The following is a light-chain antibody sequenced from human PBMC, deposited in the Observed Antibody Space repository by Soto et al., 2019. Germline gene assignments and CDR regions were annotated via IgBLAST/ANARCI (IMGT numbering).Light chain of an antibody. Sequence: EIQMTQSPSTLAASVGDRVTITCRASQSISTWLAWYQQKPGKAPKVLIYKASSLESGVPPRFSGGGSGTEFTLTISSLQPGDFETYYCQQYDSYPYTFGQGTKLEI. J-gene: IGKJ2*01. V-gene: IGKV1-5*03. CDR1: QSISTW. CDR2: KAS. CDR3: QQYDSYPYT.